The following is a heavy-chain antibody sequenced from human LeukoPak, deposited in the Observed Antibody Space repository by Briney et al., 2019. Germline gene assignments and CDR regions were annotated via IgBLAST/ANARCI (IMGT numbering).Heavy chain of an antibody. D-gene: IGHD2-8*01. J-gene: IGHJ5*02. CDR1: GFTFSDYY. V-gene: IGHV3-7*01. Sequence: HPGGSLRLSCAASGFTFSDYYMSWIRQAPGKGLEWVANIKEDGSIKYYVDSVKGRFTISRDNAKNSVYLQMDSLRVEDTAVYYCGRNGRTLGSWGQGTLVTVSS. CDR2: IKEDGSIK. CDR3: GRNGRTLGS.